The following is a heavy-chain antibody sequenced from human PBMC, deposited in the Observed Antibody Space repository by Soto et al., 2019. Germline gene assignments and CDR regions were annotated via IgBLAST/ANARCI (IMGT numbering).Heavy chain of an antibody. V-gene: IGHV4-39*01. J-gene: IGHJ6*02. CDR3: ARLKGDFWSGYYIYGMDV. CDR2: IYYSGST. Sequence: SETLSLTCTVSGGSISSSSYYWGWIRQPPGKGLEWIWSIYYSGSTYYNPSLKSRVTISVDTSKNQFSLKLSSVTAADTAVYYCARLKGDFWSGYYIYGMDVWGQGTTVTVSS. CDR1: GGSISSSSYY. D-gene: IGHD3-3*01.